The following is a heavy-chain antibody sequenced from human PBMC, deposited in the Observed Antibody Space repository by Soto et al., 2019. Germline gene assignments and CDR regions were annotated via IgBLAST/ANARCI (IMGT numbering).Heavy chain of an antibody. D-gene: IGHD3-9*01. CDR2: VSDDGGTT. V-gene: IGHV3-23*01. J-gene: IGHJ4*02. Sequence: EAQLLESGGGLVQPGGSLRLSCAASGFTFSNYAMSWVRQAPGKGLEWVSVVSDDGGTTFYADSVRARFTISRDNSKNTVDLQMNSLRAEDTALYYCAKADTGHFRPFEYCGQGTLVTVSS. CDR1: GFTFSNYA. CDR3: AKADTGHFRPFEY.